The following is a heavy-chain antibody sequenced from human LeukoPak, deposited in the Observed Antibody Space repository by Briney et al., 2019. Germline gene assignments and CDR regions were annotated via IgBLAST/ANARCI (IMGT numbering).Heavy chain of an antibody. V-gene: IGHV1-8*02. J-gene: IGHJ6*02. Sequence: ASVTVSCTASGGTFSSYDINWVRQATGQGLEWMGWMNPNSGNTGYAQKFQGRVTMTRNTSISTAYMELSSPRSEDTAVYYCARTASEACCGGDCYSYPPLGGYYHYGMDVWGQGTTVTVSS. CDR2: MNPNSGNT. D-gene: IGHD2-21*02. CDR1: GGTFSSYD. CDR3: ARTASEACCGGDCYSYPPLGGYYHYGMDV.